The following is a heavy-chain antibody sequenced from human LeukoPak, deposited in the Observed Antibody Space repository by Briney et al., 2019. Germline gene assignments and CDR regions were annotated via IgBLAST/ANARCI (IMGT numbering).Heavy chain of an antibody. J-gene: IGHJ4*02. CDR1: GGSFSGYY. CDR3: ARDREPGYSSGWYYDY. D-gene: IGHD6-19*01. V-gene: IGHV4-34*01. CDR2: INHSGST. Sequence: PSETLSLTCAVYGGSFSGYYWSWIRQPPGKGLEWIGEINHSGSTNYNPSLKSRVTISVDTSKNQFSLKLSSVTAADTAVYYCARDREPGYSSGWYYDYWGQGTLVTVSS.